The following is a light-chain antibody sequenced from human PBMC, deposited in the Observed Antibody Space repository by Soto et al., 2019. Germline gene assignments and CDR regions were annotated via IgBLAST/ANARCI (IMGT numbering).Light chain of an antibody. CDR2: EVS. CDR3: SSYTGGNTYWI. CDR1: SSDIGAYNY. Sequence: QSALTQPASVSGSPGQSITISCTRTSSDIGAYNYVSWYQQHPGKAPKVIIFEVSNRPSGVSNRFSGSKSGNTASLTISGLQPEDEADYHCSSYTGGNTYWIFGGGTKVTVL. V-gene: IGLV2-14*01. J-gene: IGLJ3*02.